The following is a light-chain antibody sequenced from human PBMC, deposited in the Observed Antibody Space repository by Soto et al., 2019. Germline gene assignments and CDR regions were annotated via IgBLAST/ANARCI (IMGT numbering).Light chain of an antibody. CDR2: GTS. J-gene: IGKJ4*01. CDR3: QQLNSYPLT. Sequence: EIVLTQSPGTLSLSPGERATLPCRASQSVKSSYLAWYQHKPGQAPRLLIYGTSSRATGIPATFSGSGSGTEFTLTITSLQPEDFAAYYCQQLNSYPLTFGGGTKVDIK. V-gene: IGKV3-20*01. CDR1: QSVKSSY.